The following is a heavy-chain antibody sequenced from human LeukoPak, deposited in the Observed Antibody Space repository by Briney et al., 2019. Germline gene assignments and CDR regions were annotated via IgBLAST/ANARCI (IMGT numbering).Heavy chain of an antibody. Sequence: PSETLSLTCTVSGGSISSSSYYWGWIRQPPGKGLEWIGSIYYSGSTYYNPSLKSRVTISVDTSKNQFSLRLSSVTAADTAAFYCARTYNTYYFDSWGQGALVTVSS. CDR1: GGSISSSSYY. V-gene: IGHV4-39*01. J-gene: IGHJ4*02. CDR2: IYYSGST. CDR3: ARTYNTYYFDS. D-gene: IGHD1-14*01.